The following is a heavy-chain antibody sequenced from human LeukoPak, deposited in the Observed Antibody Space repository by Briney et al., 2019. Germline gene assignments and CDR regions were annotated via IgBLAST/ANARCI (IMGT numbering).Heavy chain of an antibody. Sequence: SETLSLTCTVSGGSISSSSYYWGWIRQPPGKGLEWIGSIYYSGSTYYHPSLKSRVTISVDTSKNQFSLKLSSVTAADTAVYYCARDRGYSGYDPPYFDYWGQGTLVTVSS. CDR2: IYYSGST. V-gene: IGHV4-39*07. J-gene: IGHJ4*02. D-gene: IGHD5-12*01. CDR1: GGSISSSSYY. CDR3: ARDRGYSGYDPPYFDY.